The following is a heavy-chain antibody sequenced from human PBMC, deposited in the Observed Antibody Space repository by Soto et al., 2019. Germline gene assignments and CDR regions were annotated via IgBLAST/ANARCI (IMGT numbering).Heavy chain of an antibody. CDR1: GFTFSSYA. CDR3: ATDLPGELLPTGFDT. V-gene: IGHV3-23*01. Sequence: EVQLLESGGGLVQPGGSLRLSCAASGFTFSSYAMTWVRQAPGKGLEWVSGISGSGSSRYYADSVKGRFTISRDNSRNTLFLQMSSLRAEDTALYYCATDLPGELLPTGFDTWGQGTLVAVSS. D-gene: IGHD1-26*01. J-gene: IGHJ5*02. CDR2: ISGSGSSR.